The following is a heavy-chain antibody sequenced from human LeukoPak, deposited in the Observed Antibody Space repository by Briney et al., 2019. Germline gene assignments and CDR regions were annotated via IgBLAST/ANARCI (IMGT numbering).Heavy chain of an antibody. CDR3: TRDGRKSIAARPGYFDY. V-gene: IGHV3-49*03. D-gene: IGHD6-6*01. CDR2: IRSKAYGGTT. CDR1: GFTFGDYA. Sequence: GGSLRLSCTASGFTFGDYAMSWFRQAPGKGLEWVGFIRSKAYGGTTEYAASVKGRFTISRDDSKSIAYLQMNSLKTEDTAEYYCTRDGRKSIAARPGYFDYWGQGTLVTVSS. J-gene: IGHJ4*02.